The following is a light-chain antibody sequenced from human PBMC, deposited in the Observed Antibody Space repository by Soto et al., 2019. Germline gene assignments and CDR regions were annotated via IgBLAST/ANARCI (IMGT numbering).Light chain of an antibody. CDR1: QSVSATY. J-gene: IGKJ2*01. CDR3: QQYGLSLMYT. CDR2: GAS. Sequence: EFVLTQSPGTLSLSPGETATLSCRASQSVSATYLAWYQQKPGQAPRLLIYGASIRATGIPDRFSGSGSGTDITLTISRLEPEDFAVYYCQQYGLSLMYTFGQGTKLEIK. V-gene: IGKV3-20*01.